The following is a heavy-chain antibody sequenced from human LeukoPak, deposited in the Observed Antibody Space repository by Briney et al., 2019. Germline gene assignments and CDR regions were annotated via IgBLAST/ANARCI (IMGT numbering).Heavy chain of an antibody. Sequence: SETLSLTCTVSSYSISGGYYWGWIRQPPGKGLEWIGSVYHSESPYYNPSLKSRVTISVDTPKNQFSLNLNSVTAADTAVYYCARVDPGITETPTAYWGQGTLVTVSS. J-gene: IGHJ4*02. CDR3: ARVDPGITETPTAY. CDR1: SYSISGGYY. CDR2: VYHSESP. V-gene: IGHV4-38-2*02. D-gene: IGHD1-20*01.